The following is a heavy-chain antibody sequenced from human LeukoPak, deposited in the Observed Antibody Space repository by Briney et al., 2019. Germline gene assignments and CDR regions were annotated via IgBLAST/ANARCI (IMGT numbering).Heavy chain of an antibody. CDR2: IYYSGST. V-gene: IGHV4-59*08. Sequence: SETLSLTCTVSGGSISSYYWSWIRQPPGKGLEWIGYIYYSGSTNYNPSLKSRVTISVDTSKNQFSLKLTSVTATDTAVYYCARRSGSPWWFDPWGQGTLVTVSS. CDR3: ARRSGSPWWFDP. J-gene: IGHJ5*02. CDR1: GGSISSYY.